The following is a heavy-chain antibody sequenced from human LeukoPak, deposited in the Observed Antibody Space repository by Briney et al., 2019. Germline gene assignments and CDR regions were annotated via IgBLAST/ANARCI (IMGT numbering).Heavy chain of an antibody. CDR2: ISYDGSNK. V-gene: IGHV3-30-3*01. CDR1: GFTFSSYA. Sequence: PGGSLRLSCAASGFTFSSYAMHWVRQAPGKGLEWAAVISYDGSNKYYADSVKGRFTISRDNSKNTLYLQMNSLRAEDTAVYYCAREVPYGAFDIWGQGTMVTVSS. CDR3: AREVPYGAFDI. D-gene: IGHD3-10*01. J-gene: IGHJ3*02.